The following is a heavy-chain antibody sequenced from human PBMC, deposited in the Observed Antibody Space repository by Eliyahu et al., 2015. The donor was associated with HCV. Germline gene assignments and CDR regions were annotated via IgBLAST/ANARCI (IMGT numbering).Heavy chain of an antibody. V-gene: IGHV1-69*01. CDR3: AREPVSYSGYDGTDAFDI. CDR2: IIPIFGTA. Sequence: EVKKPGSSVKASCKASGGTFSSYAISWVRQAPGQGLEWMGGIIPIFGTANYAQKFQGRVTITADESTSTAYMELSSLRSEDTAVYYCAREPVSYSGYDGTDAFDIWGQGTMVTVSS. D-gene: IGHD5-12*01. CDR1: GGTFSSYA. J-gene: IGHJ3*02.